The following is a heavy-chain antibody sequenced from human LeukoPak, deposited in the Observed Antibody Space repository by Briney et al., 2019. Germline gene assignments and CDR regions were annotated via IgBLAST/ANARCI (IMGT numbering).Heavy chain of an antibody. CDR3: ARGKTPLGYCSGGSCYTYYYAEARRRNAFDI. J-gene: IGHJ3*02. CDR2: INPNSGGT. D-gene: IGHD2-15*01. Sequence: ASVKVSCKASGYTFTGYYMHWVRQAPGQGLEWMGWINPNSGGTNYAQKFQGRVTMTRDTSISTAYMELSRLRSDDTAVYYCARGKTPLGYCSGGSCYTYYYAEARRRNAFDIWGQGTMVTVSS. CDR1: GYTFTGYY. V-gene: IGHV1-2*02.